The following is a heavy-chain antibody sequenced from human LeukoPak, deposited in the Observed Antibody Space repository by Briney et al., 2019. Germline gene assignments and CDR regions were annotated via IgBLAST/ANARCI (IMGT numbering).Heavy chain of an antibody. D-gene: IGHD3-10*01. CDR2: INPNSGGT. V-gene: IGHV1-2*02. CDR3: ARKGNAFDI. Sequence: ASVKVSCKASGGTFSSYAISWVRQAPGQGLEWMGWINPNSGGTNYAQKFQGRVTMTRDTSISTAYMELSRLTSDDTAVYYCARKGNAFDIWGRGTMVTVSS. J-gene: IGHJ3*02. CDR1: GGTFSSYA.